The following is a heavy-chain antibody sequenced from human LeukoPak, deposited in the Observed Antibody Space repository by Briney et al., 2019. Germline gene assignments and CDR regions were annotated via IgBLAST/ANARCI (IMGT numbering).Heavy chain of an antibody. CDR2: IYHSGST. J-gene: IGHJ4*02. CDR3: ARDAATVTTWYY. Sequence: KPSETLSLTCTVSGGSISSSSYYWGWIRQPPGKGLEWIGSIYHSGSTYYNPSLKSRVTISVDTSKNQFSLKLSSVTAADTAVYYCARDAATVTTWYYWGQGTLVTVSS. CDR1: GGSISSSSYY. V-gene: IGHV4-39*07. D-gene: IGHD4-17*01.